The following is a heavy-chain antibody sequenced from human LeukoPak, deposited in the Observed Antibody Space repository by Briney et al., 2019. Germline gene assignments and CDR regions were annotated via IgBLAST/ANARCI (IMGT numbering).Heavy chain of an antibody. CDR1: GFTFSSSA. Sequence: GGSLRLSCVASGFTFSSSAFHWVRQAPGKGLVWVSRIKNDGTRTTYADAVKGRFTISRDNAKNTLYLQMNSLSADDTAVYYCVREPYCSGGSCYTSGFDCWGQGTLVTVSS. J-gene: IGHJ4*02. V-gene: IGHV3-74*01. CDR3: VREPYCSGGSCYTSGFDC. CDR2: IKNDGTRT. D-gene: IGHD2-15*01.